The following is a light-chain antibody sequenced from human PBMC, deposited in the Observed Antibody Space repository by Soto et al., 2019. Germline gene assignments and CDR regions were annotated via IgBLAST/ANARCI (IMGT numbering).Light chain of an antibody. J-gene: IGKJ2*01. CDR2: AAS. V-gene: IGKV1-39*01. CDR1: QSISSY. CDR3: QQGYSTPPL. Sequence: DIQMTQSPSSLSASVGDRVTITCRASQSISSYLNWYQQKPGKAPKLLIYAASSLQSGVPSRFSGSGSGTDFTLTISSLQPEDFATYYCQQGYSTPPLFGQGTKLEIK.